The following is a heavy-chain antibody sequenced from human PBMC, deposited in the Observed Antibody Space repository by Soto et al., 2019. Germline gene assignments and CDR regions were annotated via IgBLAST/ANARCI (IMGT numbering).Heavy chain of an antibody. Sequence: NPTQTLTLTCTFSGFSLSTSGVGVGWIRQPPGKALEWLALIYWDDYKRYSPSLKSRLTITKDTSKNQVVLTMINMDLVDTATYYCAHRQMVRGVTTFDYWGQGTLVTVSS. V-gene: IGHV2-5*02. CDR3: AHRQMVRGVTTFDY. CDR1: GFSLSTSGVG. CDR2: IYWDDYK. D-gene: IGHD3-10*01. J-gene: IGHJ4*02.